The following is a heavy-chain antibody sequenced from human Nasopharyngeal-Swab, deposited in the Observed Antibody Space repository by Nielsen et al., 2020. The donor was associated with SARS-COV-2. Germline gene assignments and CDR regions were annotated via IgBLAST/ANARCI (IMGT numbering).Heavy chain of an antibody. Sequence: SETLSLTCAVYGGSFSGHQWSWVRQPPGKGLEWIGEVSHGGGTNYNPSLKSRVTISVATSKNQFSLKLSSVTAADTAVYYCARDRRNLILTGFYDYWGQGTLVTVSS. CDR3: ARDRRNLILTGFYDY. J-gene: IGHJ4*02. V-gene: IGHV4-34*01. CDR2: VSHGGGT. CDR1: GGSFSGHQ. D-gene: IGHD3-9*01.